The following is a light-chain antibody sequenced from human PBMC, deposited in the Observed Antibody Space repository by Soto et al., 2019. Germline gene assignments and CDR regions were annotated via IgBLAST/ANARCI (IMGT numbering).Light chain of an antibody. CDR3: QSYESSLSGYV. CDR1: SSNIGAGYE. Sequence: QSVLTQPPSVSEAPGQRVTISCTGSSSNIGAGYEAHWYQQVPGTAPKLLIYENNNRPSGVPDRFSGSKSGTSASLAITGLQAEDEAEYYCQSYESSLSGYVFGPGTKLTGL. CDR2: ENN. V-gene: IGLV1-40*01. J-gene: IGLJ1*01.